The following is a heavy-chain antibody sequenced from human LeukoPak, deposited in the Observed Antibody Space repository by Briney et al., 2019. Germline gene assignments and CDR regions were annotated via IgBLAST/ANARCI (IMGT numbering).Heavy chain of an antibody. CDR2: IYYSGST. Sequence: SETLSLTCTISGASIDSYYWSWIRQPPGKGLEWIGSIYYSGSTYYNPSLKSRVTISVDTSKNQFSLKLSSVTAADTAVYYCAREGLRGTYNWFDPWGQGTLVTVSS. CDR1: GASIDSYY. J-gene: IGHJ5*02. V-gene: IGHV4-39*07. D-gene: IGHD4-17*01. CDR3: AREGLRGTYNWFDP.